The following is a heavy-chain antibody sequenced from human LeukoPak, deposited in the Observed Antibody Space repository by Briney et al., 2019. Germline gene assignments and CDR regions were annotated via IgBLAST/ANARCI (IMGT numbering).Heavy chain of an antibody. J-gene: IGHJ5*02. Sequence: SETLSLTCAVYGGSFSGYYWSGIRQPPGKGLEWIGEINHSGSTNYNPSLKSRVTISVDTSKNQFSLKLSSVTAADTAVYYCARGPPGSNYAWFDPWGQGTLVTISS. CDR2: INHSGST. CDR1: GGSFSGYY. CDR3: ARGPPGSNYAWFDP. V-gene: IGHV4-34*01. D-gene: IGHD4-11*01.